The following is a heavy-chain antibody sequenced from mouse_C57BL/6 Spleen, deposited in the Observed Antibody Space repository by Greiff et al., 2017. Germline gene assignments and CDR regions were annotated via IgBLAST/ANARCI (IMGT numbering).Heavy chain of an antibody. CDR1: GFTFSDFY. CDR3: ARDAPSYYYGSRRNLAY. J-gene: IGHJ3*01. Sequence: EVQGVESGGGLVQSGRSLRLSCATSGFTFSDFYMEWVRQAPGKGLEWIAASRNKANDYTTEYSASVKGRFIVSRDTSQSILYLQMNALRAEDTAIYYCARDAPSYYYGSRRNLAYWGQGTLVTVSA. V-gene: IGHV7-1*01. D-gene: IGHD1-1*01. CDR2: SRNKANDYTT.